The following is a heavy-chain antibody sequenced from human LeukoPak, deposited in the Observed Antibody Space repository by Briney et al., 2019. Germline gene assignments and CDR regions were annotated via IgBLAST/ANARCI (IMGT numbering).Heavy chain of an antibody. D-gene: IGHD2-15*01. CDR1: GGSFSAYY. V-gene: IGHV4-34*01. CDR2: INHSGTT. CDR3: ARGYCSSCMDV. Sequence: SETLSLTCAVYGGSFSAYYWSWIRQSPGKGLEWIGEINHSGTTVYNPSLKSRVTLSVDTSKKQFSLKLNSVTAADTAVYYCARGYCSSCMDVWGQGTTVTVSS. J-gene: IGHJ6*02.